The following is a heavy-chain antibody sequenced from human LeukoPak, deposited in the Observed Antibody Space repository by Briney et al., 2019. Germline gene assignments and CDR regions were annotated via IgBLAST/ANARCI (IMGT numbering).Heavy chain of an antibody. Sequence: GESLKISCKGSGYSFTSYWIGWVRQLPGKGLEGMGIIYPGDSYTRYIPSFQGQVTISADKSISTAYLQWSSLKASDTAMYYCARHRQQLVPVDYWGQGTLVTVSS. J-gene: IGHJ4*02. CDR1: GYSFTSYW. CDR3: ARHRQQLVPVDY. D-gene: IGHD6-13*01. CDR2: IYPGDSYT. V-gene: IGHV5-51*01.